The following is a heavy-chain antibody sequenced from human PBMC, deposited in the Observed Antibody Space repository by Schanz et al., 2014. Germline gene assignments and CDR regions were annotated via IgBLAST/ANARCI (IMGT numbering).Heavy chain of an antibody. Sequence: EVQLVESGGGLVQPGGSPRLSCAASGFSVGNKYMNWVRQAPGKGLEWVSFIYIGGNTYYADSVKGRFTISRDNAKNTLYLQMNSLRAEDTAVYYCARDQGYTTSWHIFDLWGQGTLXTVSS. CDR3: ARDQGYTTSWHIFDL. CDR2: IYIGGNT. V-gene: IGHV3-66*01. CDR1: GFSVGNKY. D-gene: IGHD6-13*01. J-gene: IGHJ4*02.